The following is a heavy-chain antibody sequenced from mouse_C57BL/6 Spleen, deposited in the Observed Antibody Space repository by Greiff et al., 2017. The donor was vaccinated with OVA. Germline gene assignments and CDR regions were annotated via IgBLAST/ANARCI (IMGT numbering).Heavy chain of an antibody. J-gene: IGHJ3*01. D-gene: IGHD1-1*01. Sequence: VQLQQPGAELVKPGASVKLSCKASGYTFTSYWMQWVKQRPGQGLEWIGEIDPSDSYTNYNQKFKGKATLTVDTSSSTAYMQLSSLTSEDSAVYYCARSRTVVAPGFAYWGQGTLVTVSA. CDR2: IDPSDSYT. CDR1: GYTFTSYW. CDR3: ARSRTVVAPGFAY. V-gene: IGHV1-50*01.